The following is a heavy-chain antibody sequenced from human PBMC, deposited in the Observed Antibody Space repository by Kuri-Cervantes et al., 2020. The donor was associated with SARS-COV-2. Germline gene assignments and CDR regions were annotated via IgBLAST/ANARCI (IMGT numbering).Heavy chain of an antibody. CDR2: ISNDGYNR. D-gene: IGHD3-16*01. V-gene: IGHV3-30*18. CDR1: GFSFSRFP. CDR3: AKMGDNYIKGDYGSEV. Sequence: GESLKISCAASGFSFSRFPMHWVRHAPGRGLEWVALISNDGYNRFYADFLKGRFTISRDNSKNTLHLDMNSLRPEDTGVYYWAKMGDNYIKGDYGSEVWGQGITVTVSS. J-gene: IGHJ6*02.